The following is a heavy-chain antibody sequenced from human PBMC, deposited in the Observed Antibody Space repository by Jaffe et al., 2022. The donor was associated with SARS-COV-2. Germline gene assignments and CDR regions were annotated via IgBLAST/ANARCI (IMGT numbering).Heavy chain of an antibody. V-gene: IGHV4-61*02. D-gene: IGHD6-13*01. J-gene: IGHJ5*02. Sequence: QVQLQESGPGLVKPSQTLSLTCTVSGGSISSGSYYWSWIRQPAGKGLEWIGRIYTSGSTNYNPSLKSRVTISVDTSKNQFSLKLSSVTAADTAVYYCARGPYSSSWYEENWFDPWGQGTLVTVSS. CDR1: GGSISSGSYY. CDR2: IYTSGST. CDR3: ARGPYSSSWYEENWFDP.